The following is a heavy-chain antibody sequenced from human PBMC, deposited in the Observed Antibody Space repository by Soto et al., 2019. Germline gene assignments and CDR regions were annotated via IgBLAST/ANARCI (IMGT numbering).Heavy chain of an antibody. V-gene: IGHV4-34*01. CDR1: GGSFSGYY. J-gene: IGHJ5*02. CDR2: INHSGST. Sequence: ASETLSLTCAVYGGSFSGYYWSWIRQPPGKGLEWIGEINHSGSTNYNPSLKSRVTISVDTSKNQFSLKLSSVTAADTAVYYCAVKQQLVEYNWFDPWGQGTLVTVSS. D-gene: IGHD6-13*01. CDR3: AVKQQLVEYNWFDP.